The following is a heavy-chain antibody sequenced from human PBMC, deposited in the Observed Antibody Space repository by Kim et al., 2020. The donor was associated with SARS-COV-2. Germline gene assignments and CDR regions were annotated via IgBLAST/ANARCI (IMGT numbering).Heavy chain of an antibody. V-gene: IGHV3-7*01. J-gene: IGHJ3*02. CDR2: QAGSEK. Sequence: QAGSEKYYVDSVKGRFTISRDNAKNSLYLQMNSLRAEDTAVYYCARWIDIWGQGTMVTVSS. CDR3: ARWIDI.